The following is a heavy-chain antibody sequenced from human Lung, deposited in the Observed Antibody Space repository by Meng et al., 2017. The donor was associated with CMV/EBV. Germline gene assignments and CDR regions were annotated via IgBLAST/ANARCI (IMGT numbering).Heavy chain of an antibody. CDR1: GFTFRSYV. V-gene: IGHV3-30*04. CDR3: ATDDSRSPCSSYGMDV. CDR2: VSNDGSNK. J-gene: IGHJ6*02. D-gene: IGHD2-15*01. Sequence: GESLKISCAASGFTFRSYVMHWVRQAPGRGLEWVTLVSNDGSNKYYADSLNGRFTITRDNSRNTLYLQMNSLRVEDTAVYYCATDDSRSPCSSYGMDVWGQGTTVTVSS.